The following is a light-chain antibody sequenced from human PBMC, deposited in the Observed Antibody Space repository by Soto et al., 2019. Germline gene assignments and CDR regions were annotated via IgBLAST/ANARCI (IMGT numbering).Light chain of an antibody. Sequence: QSVLTQPPSVSGAPGQRVTISCTGSSTNIGANYDVHWYQQFPGTAPKLLIYGNNNRPSGVPDRFSGSKSGTSASLAITGLQAEDEADYYCQSFDSSLSVYYVFGTGTKVTVL. V-gene: IGLV1-40*01. CDR2: GNN. CDR3: QSFDSSLSVYYV. CDR1: STNIGANYD. J-gene: IGLJ1*01.